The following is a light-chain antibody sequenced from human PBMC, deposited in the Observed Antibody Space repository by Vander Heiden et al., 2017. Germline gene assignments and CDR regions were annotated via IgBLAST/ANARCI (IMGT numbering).Light chain of an antibody. Sequence: QSVLTQPPSVPGAPGQRVTISCTGSSSNSGAGYDGHWYQQLPGTAPKLLIYGNSNRPSGVPDRFSGSKSGTSASLAITGLQAEDEADYYCQSYDSSLSGWVFGGGTKLTVL. V-gene: IGLV1-40*01. J-gene: IGLJ3*02. CDR1: SSNSGAGYD. CDR3: QSYDSSLSGWV. CDR2: GNS.